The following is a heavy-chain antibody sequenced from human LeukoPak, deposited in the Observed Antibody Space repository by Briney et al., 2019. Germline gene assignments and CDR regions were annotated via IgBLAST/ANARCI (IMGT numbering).Heavy chain of an antibody. CDR3: AFAAAGLYYFDY. D-gene: IGHD6-13*01. V-gene: IGHV1-69*13. CDR2: IIHIFGTA. CDR1: GGTFSSYA. Sequence: GASVKVSCKASGGTFSSYAISWVRQAPGQGLEWMGGIIHIFGTANYAQKFQGRVTITADESTSTAYMELSSLRSEDTAVYYCAFAAAGLYYFDYWGQGTLVTVSS. J-gene: IGHJ4*02.